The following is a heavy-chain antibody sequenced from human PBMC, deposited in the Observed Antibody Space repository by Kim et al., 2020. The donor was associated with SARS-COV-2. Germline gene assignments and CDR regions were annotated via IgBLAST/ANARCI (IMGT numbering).Heavy chain of an antibody. Sequence: VKGRFTISRNDAKNTLYLQMNSLKTEDTAVYYCTTNCGGDWYSLYWYFDLWGRGTLVTVSS. J-gene: IGHJ2*01. D-gene: IGHD2-21*02. V-gene: IGHV3-15*01. CDR3: TTNCGGDWYSLYWYFDL.